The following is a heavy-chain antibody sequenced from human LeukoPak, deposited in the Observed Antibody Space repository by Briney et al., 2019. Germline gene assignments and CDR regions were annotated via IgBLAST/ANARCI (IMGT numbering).Heavy chain of an antibody. J-gene: IGHJ3*02. CDR1: GFTFSSYS. V-gene: IGHV3-21*01. Sequence: GSLRLSCAASGFTFSSYSMNWVRQAPGKGLEWVSSISSSSSYIYYADSVKGRFTISRDNAKNSLYLQMNSLRAEDTAVYYCARAHYYDSSGYNDAFDIWGQGTMVTVSS. D-gene: IGHD3-22*01. CDR3: ARAHYYDSSGYNDAFDI. CDR2: ISSSSSYI.